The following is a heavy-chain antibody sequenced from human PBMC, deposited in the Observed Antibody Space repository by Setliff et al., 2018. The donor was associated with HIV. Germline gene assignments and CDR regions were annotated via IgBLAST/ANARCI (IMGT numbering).Heavy chain of an antibody. V-gene: IGHV4-59*01. Sequence: SETLSLTCTVSGGSINSYFWHWIRQPPGKGLEWIGYIYYSGSTNYNPSLKSRVTISVDTSKNQLSLKLISVTAADTAVYYCAREIYGGNSRPFDYWGQGTLVTVSS. J-gene: IGHJ4*02. CDR3: AREIYGGNSRPFDY. CDR1: GGSINSYF. D-gene: IGHD4-17*01. CDR2: IYYSGST.